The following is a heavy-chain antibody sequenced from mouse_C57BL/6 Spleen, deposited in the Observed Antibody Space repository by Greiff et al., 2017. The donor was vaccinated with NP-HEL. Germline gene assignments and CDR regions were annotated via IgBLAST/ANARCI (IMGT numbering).Heavy chain of an antibody. J-gene: IGHJ2*01. CDR3: ARGINWAYYFDY. D-gene: IGHD4-1*01. Sequence: QVQLKQSGPELVKPGASVKISCKASGYAFSSSWMNWVKQRPGKGLEWIGRIYPGDGDTNYNGKFKGKATLTADKSSSTAYMQLSSLTSEDSAVYFCARGINWAYYFDYWGQGTTLTVSS. CDR1: GYAFSSSW. CDR2: IYPGDGDT. V-gene: IGHV1-82*01.